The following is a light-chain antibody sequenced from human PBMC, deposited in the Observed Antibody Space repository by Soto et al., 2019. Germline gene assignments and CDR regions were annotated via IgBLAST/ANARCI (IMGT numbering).Light chain of an antibody. CDR2: EVT. CDR3: SSYAASNKFYFV. Sequence: QSALTQPPSASGSPGQSVTISCTGTSSDVGGYNYVSWYQQYPGRAPKLMIYEVTKRPSGVPDRFSGSKSGNTASLTVSGLQAEDEADYYCSSYAASNKFYFVSGGGTQLTVL. CDR1: SSDVGGYNY. J-gene: IGLJ7*01. V-gene: IGLV2-8*01.